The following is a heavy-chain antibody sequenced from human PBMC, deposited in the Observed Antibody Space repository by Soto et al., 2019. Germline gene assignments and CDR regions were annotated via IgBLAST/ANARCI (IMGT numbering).Heavy chain of an antibody. CDR2: IYYSGST. Sequence: SLTRTGSGGSISSYYWSWIRQPPGKGLEWIGYIYYSGSTNYNPSLKSRVTISVDTSKNQFSLKLSSVTAADTAVYYCARVSAARWDYYYGMDVWGQGTTVTVSS. CDR3: ARVSAARWDYYYGMDV. CDR1: GGSISSYY. D-gene: IGHD6-6*01. V-gene: IGHV4-59*01. J-gene: IGHJ6*02.